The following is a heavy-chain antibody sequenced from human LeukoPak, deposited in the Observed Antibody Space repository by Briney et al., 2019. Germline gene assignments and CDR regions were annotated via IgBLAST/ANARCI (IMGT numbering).Heavy chain of an antibody. D-gene: IGHD6-19*01. Sequence: SETLSLTCTVSGGSISSYYWSWIRQPPGKGLEWIGYIYYSGSTNYNPSLKSRVTISVDTSKNQFSLKLSSVTAADTAVYYCARLWSSGWPDYYYYGTDVWGQGTTVTVSS. J-gene: IGHJ6*02. CDR3: ARLWSSGWPDYYYYGTDV. CDR1: GGSISSYY. CDR2: IYYSGST. V-gene: IGHV4-59*08.